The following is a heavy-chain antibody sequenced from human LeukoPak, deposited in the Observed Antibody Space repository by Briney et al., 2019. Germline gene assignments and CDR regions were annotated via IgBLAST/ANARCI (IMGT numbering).Heavy chain of an antibody. V-gene: IGHV4-39*01. CDR1: GGSISSSCYY. CDR3: ARLSSGWYGGY. Sequence: SETLSLTRTLSGGSISSSCYYWGWLRQPPGKGLEWSGSIYYSGSTYYTPSLKSPVTISVATSKNQFSLTLSSVAAADTAVYYCARLSSGWYGGYWGQGTLVTVSS. CDR2: IYYSGST. J-gene: IGHJ4*02. D-gene: IGHD6-19*01.